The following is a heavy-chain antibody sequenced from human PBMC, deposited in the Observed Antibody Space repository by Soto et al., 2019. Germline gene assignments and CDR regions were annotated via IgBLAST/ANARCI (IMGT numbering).Heavy chain of an antibody. J-gene: IGHJ4*02. CDR2: INHSGST. Sequence: SETLSLTCAVYGGSFSGYYWSWIRQPPGKGLEWIGEINHSGSTNYNPSLKSRVTISVDTSKNQFSLKLSSVTAADTAVYYCARGDFSSGWYYFDYWGQGTLVTVSS. CDR3: ARGDFSSGWYYFDY. V-gene: IGHV4-34*01. CDR1: GGSFSGYY. D-gene: IGHD6-19*01.